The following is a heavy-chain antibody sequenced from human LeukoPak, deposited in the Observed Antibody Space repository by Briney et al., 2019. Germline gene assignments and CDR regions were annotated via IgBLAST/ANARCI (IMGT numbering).Heavy chain of an antibody. CDR2: ISYDGSNK. J-gene: IGHJ4*02. D-gene: IGHD3-9*01. CDR3: AKDLYLTPVIDY. CDR1: GFTFSSYG. V-gene: IGHV3-30*18. Sequence: GGSLRLSCAASGFTFSSYGMHWVRQAPGKGLEWVAVISYDGSNKYYADSVKGRFTISRDNSKNTLYLQMNSLRAEDTAVYYCAKDLYLTPVIDYWGQGTLVTVSS.